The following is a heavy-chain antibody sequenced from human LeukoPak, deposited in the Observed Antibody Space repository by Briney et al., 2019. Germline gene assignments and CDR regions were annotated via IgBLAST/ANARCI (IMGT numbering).Heavy chain of an antibody. J-gene: IGHJ4*02. CDR3: AKGSFGDYDFWSGYYPVFDY. Sequence: PGGSLRLSCAASGFTFSSYAMSWVRQAPGKGLEWVSAISGSGGSTYYADSVKGRFTISRDNSKNTLYLQMNSLRAEDTAVYYCAKGSFGDYDFWSGYYPVFDYWGQGTLVTVSS. CDR1: GFTFSSYA. V-gene: IGHV3-23*01. D-gene: IGHD3-3*01. CDR2: ISGSGGST.